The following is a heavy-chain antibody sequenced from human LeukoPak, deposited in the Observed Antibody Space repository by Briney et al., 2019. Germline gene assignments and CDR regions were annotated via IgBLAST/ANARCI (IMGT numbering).Heavy chain of an antibody. D-gene: IGHD3-16*01. J-gene: IGHJ5*02. CDR2: IYYTGSI. V-gene: IGHV4-59*08. CDR3: ARHPGGRQNWFDP. CDR1: GGSISSFY. Sequence: PSETLSLTCTVSGGSISSFYWAWIRQPPGKGLEWIGYIYYTGSINYNPSLKSRVTISVDTSRTHFSLKLSSVTAADTAVYYCARHPGGRQNWFDPWGQGTLVTVSP.